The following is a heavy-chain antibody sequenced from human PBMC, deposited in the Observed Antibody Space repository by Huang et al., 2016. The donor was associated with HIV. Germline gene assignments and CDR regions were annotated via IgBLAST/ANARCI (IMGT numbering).Heavy chain of an antibody. CDR3: ARGKVTLVGDAFDI. D-gene: IGHD2-21*02. CDR1: GFTFKYYG. J-gene: IGHJ3*02. CDR2: IAGGGDSA. V-gene: IGHV3-23*01. Sequence: ELQLLESGGGLVQPGGSLRLSCSGSGFTFKYYGMNWVRQAPGKGLEWVATIAGGGDSAYHADSVKGRFTVSRDNSKSILYLQMNSLRPGDTAVYYCARGKVTLVGDAFDIWGQGTVVTVSS.